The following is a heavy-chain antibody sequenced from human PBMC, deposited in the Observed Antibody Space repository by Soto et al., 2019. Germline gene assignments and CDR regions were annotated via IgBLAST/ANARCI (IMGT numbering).Heavy chain of an antibody. D-gene: IGHD6-19*01. CDR2: VYYSGST. Sequence: QLQLQESGPGLVKPSETLSLTCTVAGDSVSSSNYYWGWIRQPPGKGLEWIGSVYYSGSTYYNPSLTSRVTMSVDTSKNQFSLKLSSVTAADAAVYYCARHPTFSGWEYYFDYWGQGTPVNVSS. J-gene: IGHJ4*02. V-gene: IGHV4-39*01. CDR3: ARHPTFSGWEYYFDY. CDR1: GDSVSSSNYY.